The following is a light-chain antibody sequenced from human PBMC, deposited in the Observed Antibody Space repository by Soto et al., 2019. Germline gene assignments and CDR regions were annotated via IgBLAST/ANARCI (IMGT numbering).Light chain of an antibody. V-gene: IGKV1-5*03. J-gene: IGKJ1*01. Sequence: IQMTQSPSSLSASVGDRVTITCRASQSIISYLNWYQQKPGKAPKLLIYKASSLESGVPSRFSGSGSGTEFTLTISSLQPDDFATYYCQQYNSYSWTFGQGTKV. CDR3: QQYNSYSWT. CDR1: QSIISY. CDR2: KAS.